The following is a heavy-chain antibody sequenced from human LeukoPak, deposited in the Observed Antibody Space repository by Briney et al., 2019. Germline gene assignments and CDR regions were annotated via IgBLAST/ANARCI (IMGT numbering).Heavy chain of an antibody. D-gene: IGHD1-26*01. J-gene: IGHJ4*02. Sequence: SETLSLTCAVSADSISGYYWSWIRQPPGTRLEWIGYIFHSGFTNYNPSLKSRVTISIDTSKNQFSLKLSSVTAADTAVYYCARAQSYGWFSDYWGQGTLVTVSS. CDR1: ADSISGYY. V-gene: IGHV4-59*01. CDR3: ARAQSYGWFSDY. CDR2: IFHSGFT.